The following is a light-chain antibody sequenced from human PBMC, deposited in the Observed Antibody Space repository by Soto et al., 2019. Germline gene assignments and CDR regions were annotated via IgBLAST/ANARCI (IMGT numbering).Light chain of an antibody. CDR2: SNT. V-gene: IGLV1-44*01. CDR1: SSNIGSNT. Sequence: QSVLTQPPSASGTPGQRVTISCSGSSSNIGSNTVNWYQQLPGTAPKLLIYSNTQRPLGVPVRFSGSKSGTSASLAISGLQSVDEADYYCAVWDDSLYVFGNGTKVTVL. CDR3: AVWDDSLYV. J-gene: IGLJ1*01.